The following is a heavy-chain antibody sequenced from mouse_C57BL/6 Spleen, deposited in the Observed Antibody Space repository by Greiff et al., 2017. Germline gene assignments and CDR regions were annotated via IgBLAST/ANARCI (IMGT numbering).Heavy chain of an antibody. Sequence: LQESGAELVKPGASVKLSCTASGFNIKDYYMHWVKQGTEQGLEWIGRIAPEDGETKYAPKFQGKATITAATSSNTAYLQLSSLTSEDTAVYYGARDDYDGPEYYFDYWGQGTTLTVSS. CDR2: IAPEDGET. J-gene: IGHJ2*01. CDR3: ARDDYDGPEYYFDY. CDR1: GFNIKDYY. V-gene: IGHV14-2*01. D-gene: IGHD2-4*01.